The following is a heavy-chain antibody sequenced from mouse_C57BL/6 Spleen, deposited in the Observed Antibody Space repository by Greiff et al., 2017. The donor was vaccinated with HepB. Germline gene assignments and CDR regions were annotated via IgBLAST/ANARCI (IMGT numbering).Heavy chain of an antibody. CDR3: ARERDSNYIAY. CDR2: INPSSGYT. J-gene: IGHJ3*01. Sequence: QVQLQQSGAELAKPGASVKLSCKASGYTFTSYWMHWVKQRPGQGLEWIGYINPSSGYTKYTQKFKDKATMTADKSSSTAYMQLSSLTYEDSAVYYCARERDSNYIAYWGQGTLVTVSA. CDR1: GYTFTSYW. D-gene: IGHD2-5*01. V-gene: IGHV1-7*01.